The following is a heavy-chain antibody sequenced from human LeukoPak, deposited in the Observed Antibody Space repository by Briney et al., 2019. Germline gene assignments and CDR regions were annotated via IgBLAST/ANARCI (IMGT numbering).Heavy chain of an antibody. CDR3: ARDYYSVFDY. D-gene: IGHD1-26*01. CDR1: GFTFRSYW. V-gene: IGHV3-7*04. CDR2: INHDGSEK. J-gene: IGHJ4*02. Sequence: GGSLRLSCAASGFTFRSYWMTWVRQGPGKGLEWVANINHDGSEKYFVDSVKGRFTISRDNPKNSLYLQMNSLRAEHTAVYYCARDYYSVFDYWGQGTLVTVSS.